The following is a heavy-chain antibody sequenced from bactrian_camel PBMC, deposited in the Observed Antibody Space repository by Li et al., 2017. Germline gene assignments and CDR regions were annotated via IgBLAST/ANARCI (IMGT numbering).Heavy chain of an antibody. Sequence: DVQLVESGGGSVQAGGSLRLSCQASGATGGTYDMAWFRRAPEKGREGVAAIYNDNSTTYFLDSVKGRFTVSQDNAKNTLYLQMNSLKPEDTGMYYCAAHGKLCLTQGTQVTVS. V-gene: IGHV3S40*01. J-gene: IGHJ4*01. CDR2: IYNDNSTT. CDR1: GATGGTYD. D-gene: IGHD1*01.